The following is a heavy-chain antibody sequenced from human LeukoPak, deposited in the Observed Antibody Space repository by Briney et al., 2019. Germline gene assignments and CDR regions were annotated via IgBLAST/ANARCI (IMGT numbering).Heavy chain of an antibody. V-gene: IGHV3-30*18. D-gene: IGHD2-2*01. CDR3: AKDGGYCSSTSCRAYYYYHGMDV. CDR1: GFTFSSYG. CDR2: ISYDGSNK. Sequence: QPGGSLRLSCAASGFTFSSYGMHRVRQAPGKGLEWVAVISYDGSNKYYADSVKGRFTIFRDNSKNTLYLQMNSLRAEDTGVYYCAKDGGYCSSTSCRAYYYYHGMDVWGQGTTVTVSS. J-gene: IGHJ6*02.